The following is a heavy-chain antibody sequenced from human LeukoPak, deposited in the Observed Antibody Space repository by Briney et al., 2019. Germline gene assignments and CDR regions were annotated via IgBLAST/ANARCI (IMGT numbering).Heavy chain of an antibody. CDR2: IRYDGSNK. J-gene: IGHJ4*02. CDR3: AKQYSSGWYLFDY. CDR1: GFTFSNFG. V-gene: IGHV3-30*02. Sequence: GGSLRLSCAASGFTFSNFGMHWVRQAPGKGLEWVAFIRYDGSNKYYADSVKGRFTISRDNSKNTLYLQMNSLRAEDTAVYYCAKQYSSGWYLFDYWGQGTLVTVSS. D-gene: IGHD6-19*01.